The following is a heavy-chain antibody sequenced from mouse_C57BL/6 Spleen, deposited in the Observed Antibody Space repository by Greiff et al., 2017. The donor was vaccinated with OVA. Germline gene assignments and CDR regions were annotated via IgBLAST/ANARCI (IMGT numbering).Heavy chain of an antibody. D-gene: IGHD1-1*01. CDR1: GYTFTDYE. Sequence: VQLQQSGAELVRPGASVTLSCKASGYTFTDYEMHWVKQTPVHGLEWIGAIDPETGGTAYNQKFKGKAILTADKSSSTAYMELRSLTSEDSAVYYCTRTGYYRSNRDAMDYWGQGTSVTVSS. J-gene: IGHJ4*01. CDR2: IDPETGGT. V-gene: IGHV1-15*01. CDR3: TRTGYYRSNRDAMDY.